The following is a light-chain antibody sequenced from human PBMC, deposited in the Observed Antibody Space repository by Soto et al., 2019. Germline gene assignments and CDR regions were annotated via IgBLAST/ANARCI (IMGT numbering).Light chain of an antibody. CDR3: ASYVGNYVV. CDR2: DVT. Sequence: QSALTQPPSASGSPGQSVTISCTGTSSDVGGYNYVSWFQQNPGKAPKLIIYDVTKRPSGVPDRFSGSKSGNTASLTVSGLQAEDGADYYCASYVGNYVVFGGGTKLTVL. J-gene: IGLJ2*01. V-gene: IGLV2-8*01. CDR1: SSDVGGYNY.